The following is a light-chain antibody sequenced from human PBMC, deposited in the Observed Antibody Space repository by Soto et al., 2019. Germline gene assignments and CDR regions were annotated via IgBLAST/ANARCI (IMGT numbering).Light chain of an antibody. CDR2: DVS. CDR3: SSYTSSSTLYVV. Sequence: LTQPASVSGSPGQSITISCTGTSSDVGGYNYVSWYQQHPGKAPKLMIYDVSNRPSGVSNRFSGSKSGNTASLTISGLQAEDEADYYCSSYTSSSTLYVVFGGGTKLTVL. V-gene: IGLV2-14*01. CDR1: SSDVGGYNY. J-gene: IGLJ2*01.